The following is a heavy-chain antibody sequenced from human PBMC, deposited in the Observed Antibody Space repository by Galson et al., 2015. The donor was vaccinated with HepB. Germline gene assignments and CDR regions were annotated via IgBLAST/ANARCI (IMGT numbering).Heavy chain of an antibody. Sequence: SLRLSCAASTFTFSSHGMHWVRQAPGKGLEWVAVISCDGTNKFYADSVKGRFTISRDNSKNTLYLQMNSLRVEDTAVYYCAKISAAGPEDYWGQGTLVTVSS. J-gene: IGHJ4*02. CDR1: TFTFSSHG. CDR2: ISCDGTNK. CDR3: AKISAAGPEDY. D-gene: IGHD6-13*01. V-gene: IGHV3-30*18.